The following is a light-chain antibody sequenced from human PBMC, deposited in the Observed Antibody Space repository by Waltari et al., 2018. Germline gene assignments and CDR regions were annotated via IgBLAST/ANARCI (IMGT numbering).Light chain of an antibody. V-gene: IGKV3-20*01. CDR2: DAS. Sequence: EIVLTQSPGTLSLSPGEGATLSCRASQSVATISLAWYQQKVGQAPRLVIYDASTRATGIPDRFSGRGSGTDFTLTISRLEPEDFAVYYCQQYGVSPLTFGGGTKVEVK. CDR3: QQYGVSPLT. CDR1: QSVATIS. J-gene: IGKJ4*01.